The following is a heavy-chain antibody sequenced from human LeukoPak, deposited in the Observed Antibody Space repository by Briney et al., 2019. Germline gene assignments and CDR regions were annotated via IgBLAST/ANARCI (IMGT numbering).Heavy chain of an antibody. V-gene: IGHV4-39*01. CDR2: ISHSGSN. CDR1: GGSIINSTYF. J-gene: IGHJ4*02. Sequence: SETLSLTCTVSGGSIINSTYFWGWIRQPPGKGLEWIGSISHSGSNYYNPSLKSRVAISVDTSKNQLSLRLRSVTAADTAVYYCARLYSGTRPPDYWGQGTLVTVSS. D-gene: IGHD3-10*01. CDR3: ARLYSGTRPPDY.